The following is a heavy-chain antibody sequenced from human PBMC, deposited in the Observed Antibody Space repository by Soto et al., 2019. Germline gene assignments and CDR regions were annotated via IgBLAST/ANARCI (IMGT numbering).Heavy chain of an antibody. V-gene: IGHV4-30-4*01. J-gene: IGHJ6*02. CDR3: ARDQRVTIFGVVIRTTGCMDV. Sequence: QVQLQESGPGLVKPSQTLSLTCTVSGGSISSGDYYWSWIRQPPGKGLEWIGYLYYSGSTYYNPSLKSRVTISVDPSKNQFPLKLSSVTAADTAVYYCARDQRVTIFGVVIRTTGCMDVWGQGPTVTVS. D-gene: IGHD3-3*01. CDR1: GGSISSGDYY. CDR2: LYYSGST.